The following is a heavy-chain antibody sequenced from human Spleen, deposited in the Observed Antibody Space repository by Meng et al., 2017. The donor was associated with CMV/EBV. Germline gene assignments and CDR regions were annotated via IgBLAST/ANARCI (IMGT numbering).Heavy chain of an antibody. Sequence: SGPTLVKPTETLTLTCTVSGFSLSNARMGVSWIRQPPGKALEWLAHIFSNDEKSYSTSLKTRLTISKDTSKNQVVLTMTNMDPVDTATYYCARIKEAGTFDYWGQGTLVTVSS. J-gene: IGHJ4*02. V-gene: IGHV2-26*01. CDR1: GFSLSNARMG. D-gene: IGHD6-19*01. CDR3: ARIKEAGTFDY. CDR2: IFSNDEK.